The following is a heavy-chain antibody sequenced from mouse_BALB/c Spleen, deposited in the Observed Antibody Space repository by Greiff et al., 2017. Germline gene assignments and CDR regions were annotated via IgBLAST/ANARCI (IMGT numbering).Heavy chain of an antibody. CDR3: AREGTTATGAMDY. CDR2: INPNNGDT. Sequence: EVQLQQSGAELVKPGASVKMSCKASGYTFTDYYMKGVKQSHGKGLEWIGEINPNNGDTFYNQKFKGKATLTVDKSSSTAYMQLNSLTSEDSAVYYCAREGTTATGAMDYWGQGTSVTVSS. D-gene: IGHD1-2*01. V-gene: IGHV1-26*01. J-gene: IGHJ4*01. CDR1: GYTFTDYY.